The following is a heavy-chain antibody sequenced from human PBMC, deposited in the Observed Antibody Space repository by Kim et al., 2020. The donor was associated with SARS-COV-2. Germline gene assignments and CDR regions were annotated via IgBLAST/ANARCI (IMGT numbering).Heavy chain of an antibody. D-gene: IGHD2-8*01. J-gene: IGHJ6*02. V-gene: IGHV4-31*03. CDR2: IYSSGTT. CDR3: ARDANDIHYGMDV. Sequence: SETLSLTCTVSGGSISSGAYYWSWVRQHPGKGLEWIGYIYSSGTTYYNPSLKSRVTISVDTSMNQFSLKLSSVTAADTAVYYCARDANDIHYGMDVWGQGTTVTVSS. CDR1: GGSISSGAYY.